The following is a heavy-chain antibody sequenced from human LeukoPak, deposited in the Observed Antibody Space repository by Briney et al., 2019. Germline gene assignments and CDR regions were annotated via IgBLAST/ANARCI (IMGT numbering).Heavy chain of an antibody. CDR1: GYTFTSYG. D-gene: IGHD5-18*01. CDR3: ARDLRARGYSYGYPYYFDY. CDR2: ISAYNGNT. Sequence: ASVKVSCKASGYTFTSYGISWVRQAPGQGLEWMGWISAYNGNTNYARKLQGRVTMTTDTSTSTAYMELRSLRSDDTAVYYCARDLRARGYSYGYPYYFDYWGQGTLVTVSS. J-gene: IGHJ4*02. V-gene: IGHV1-18*01.